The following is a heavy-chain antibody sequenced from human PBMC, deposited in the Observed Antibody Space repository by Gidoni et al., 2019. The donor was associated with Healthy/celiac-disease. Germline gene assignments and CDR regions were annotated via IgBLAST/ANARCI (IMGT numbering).Heavy chain of an antibody. Sequence: QVQLVQSGAEVKKPGASVKVSCKASGYTFTSYAMHWVRQAPGQRLEWMGWINAGNGNKKYSQKFQGRVTITRDTSASTAYMELSSLRSEDTAVYYCASSYGSGSYYPYYYGIDVWGQGTTVTVSS. CDR2: INAGNGNK. V-gene: IGHV1-3*01. J-gene: IGHJ6*02. D-gene: IGHD3-10*01. CDR3: ASSYGSGSYYPYYYGIDV. CDR1: GYTFTSYA.